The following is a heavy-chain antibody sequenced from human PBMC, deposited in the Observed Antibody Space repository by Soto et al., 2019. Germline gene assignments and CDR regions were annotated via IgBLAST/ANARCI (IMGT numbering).Heavy chain of an antibody. CDR2: IIPVFQTA. J-gene: IGHJ4*02. D-gene: IGHD3-22*01. CDR1: GGRFSSYP. Sequence: QEQLVQSGAEEKKPGSSVKVSCKASGGRFSSYPISWVRQVHGQGLEWVGGIIPVFQTAYYTQRFQGRVTITADESTNTAYMELSSMRSEDTAIYYCARGGSGYTWFNEFWGQGTLVTVSS. CDR3: ARGGSGYTWFNEF. V-gene: IGHV1-69*01.